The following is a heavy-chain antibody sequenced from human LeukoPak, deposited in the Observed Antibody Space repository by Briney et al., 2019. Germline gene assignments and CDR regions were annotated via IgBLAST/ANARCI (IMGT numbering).Heavy chain of an antibody. CDR3: ARANMVRGVGLFFDRNWFDP. Sequence: ASVKVSCKASGYTFTGYFMHWVRQAPGQGLEWMGWINPNSGGTNYAQKFQGRVTMTRDTSISTAYMELSGLRSDDTAVYYCARANMVRGVGLFFDRNWFDPWGQGTLVTVSS. V-gene: IGHV1-2*02. D-gene: IGHD3-10*01. CDR1: GYTFTGYF. J-gene: IGHJ5*02. CDR2: INPNSGGT.